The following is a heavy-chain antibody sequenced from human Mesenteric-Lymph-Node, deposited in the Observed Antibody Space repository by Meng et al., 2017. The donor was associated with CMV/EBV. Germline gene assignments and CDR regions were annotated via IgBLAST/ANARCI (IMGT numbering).Heavy chain of an antibody. J-gene: IGHJ6*02. CDR1: GFTFSDYW. V-gene: IGHV3-7*01. Sequence: GESLKISCAASGFTFSDYWMTWVRQAPGKGLEWVANIKQDGSEKYYVDSVKGRFTISRDNAKNSLYLQMNSLRAEDTAVYYCARELTHHTYYDFWSGYYRAMSYYYGMDVWGQGTTVTVSS. D-gene: IGHD3-3*01. CDR2: IKQDGSEK. CDR3: ARELTHHTYYDFWSGYYRAMSYYYGMDV.